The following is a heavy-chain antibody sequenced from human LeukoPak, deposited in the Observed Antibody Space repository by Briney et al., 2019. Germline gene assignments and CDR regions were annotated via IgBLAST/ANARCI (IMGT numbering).Heavy chain of an antibody. V-gene: IGHV3-23*01. CDR3: AREGRAYRYSSSWYPTPSWFDP. CDR1: GFSFSSDG. Sequence: GGSLRLSCAASGFSFSSDGMSWVRQAPGKGLEWVSGILGGAGSTYYADSVKGRFTISRDNAKNSLYLQMNSLRAEDTAVYYCAREGRAYRYSSSWYPTPSWFDPWGQGTLVTVSS. D-gene: IGHD6-13*01. CDR2: ILGGAGST. J-gene: IGHJ5*02.